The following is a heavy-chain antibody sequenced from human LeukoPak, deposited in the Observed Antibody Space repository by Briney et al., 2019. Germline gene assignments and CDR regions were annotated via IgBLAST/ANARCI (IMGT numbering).Heavy chain of an antibody. CDR3: ATVLWFGELLDNWFDP. V-gene: IGHV1-24*01. CDR1: GYTLTELS. J-gene: IGHJ5*02. CDR2: FDPEDGET. Sequence: GASVKVSCKVSGYTLTELSMHWVRQAPGKGLDWMGGFDPEDGETIYAQKFQGRVTLTEDTSTDTAYMELSSLRYEDTAVYYCATVLWFGELLDNWFDPWGQGTLVTVSS. D-gene: IGHD3-10*01.